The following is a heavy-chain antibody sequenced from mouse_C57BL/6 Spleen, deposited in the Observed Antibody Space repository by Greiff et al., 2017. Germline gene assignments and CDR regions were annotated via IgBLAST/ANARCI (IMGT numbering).Heavy chain of an antibody. V-gene: IGHV5-12*01. CDR3: ARRDYDVYYAMDY. J-gene: IGHJ4*01. CDR1: GFTFSDYY. Sequence: EVQGVESGGGLVQPGGSLKLSCAASGFTFSDYYMYWVRQTPEKRLEWVAYISNGGGSTYYPDTVKGRFTISRDNAKHTLYLQMSRLKSEDTAMYYCARRDYDVYYAMDYWGQGTSVTVSS. CDR2: ISNGGGST. D-gene: IGHD2-4*01.